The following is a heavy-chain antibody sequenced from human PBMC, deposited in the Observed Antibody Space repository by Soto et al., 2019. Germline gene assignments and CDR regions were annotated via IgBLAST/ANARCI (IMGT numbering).Heavy chain of an antibody. V-gene: IGHV5-51*01. CDR3: ARHRFPRSHTTALLSGMDV. Sequence: GESLKISCKGSGYSFTSYWIGWVRQMPGKGLEWMGIIYPGDSDTRYSPSFQGQVTISADKSISTAYLQWSSLKASDTAMYYCARHRFPRSHTTALLSGMDVWGQGTTVTVSS. CDR2: IYPGDSDT. CDR1: GYSFTSYW. D-gene: IGHD4-4*01. J-gene: IGHJ6*02.